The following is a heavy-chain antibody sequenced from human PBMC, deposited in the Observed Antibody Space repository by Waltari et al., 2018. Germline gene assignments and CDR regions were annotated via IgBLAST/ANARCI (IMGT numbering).Heavy chain of an antibody. J-gene: IGHJ4*02. D-gene: IGHD1-26*01. CDR2: MNPNSGNP. CDR3: ARAPSWGGSYYYFDD. V-gene: IGHV1-8*03. CDR1: GYTFTSYD. Sequence: QVQLVQSGAEVKKPGASVKVSCKASGYTFTSYDINWVRQATGQGLEWMGWMNPNSGNPCYAQKFQGRVTITTNTSINTAYLDLSSLRTEDTAIYYCARAPSWGGSYYYFDDWGQGILVTVSS.